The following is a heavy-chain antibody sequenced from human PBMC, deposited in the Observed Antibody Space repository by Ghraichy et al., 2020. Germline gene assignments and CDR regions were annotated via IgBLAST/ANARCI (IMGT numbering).Heavy chain of an antibody. CDR2: ISSSSSYI. CDR1: GFTFSSYS. V-gene: IGHV3-21*01. J-gene: IGHJ6*02. D-gene: IGHD4-11*01. Sequence: GGSLRLSCAASGFTFSSYSMNWVRQAPGKGLEWVSSISSSSSYIYYADSVKGRFTISRDNAKNSLYLQMNSLRAEDTAVYYCARASKGGSSYGMDVWGQGTTVTVSS. CDR3: ARASKGGSSYGMDV.